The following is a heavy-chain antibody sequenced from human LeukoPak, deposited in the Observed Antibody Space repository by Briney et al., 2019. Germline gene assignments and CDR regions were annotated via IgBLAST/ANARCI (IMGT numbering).Heavy chain of an antibody. CDR1: GYTFTSYG. D-gene: IGHD2/OR15-2a*01. CDR3: ARVQSFLHYYYYMDV. Sequence: ASVKVSCKASGYTFTSYGISWVRQAPGQGLEWMGWISAYNGNTNYAQKLQGRVTMTTDTSTSTAYMELRSLRSDDTAVYYCARVQSFLHYYYYMDVWGKGTTVTVSS. J-gene: IGHJ6*03. CDR2: ISAYNGNT. V-gene: IGHV1-18*01.